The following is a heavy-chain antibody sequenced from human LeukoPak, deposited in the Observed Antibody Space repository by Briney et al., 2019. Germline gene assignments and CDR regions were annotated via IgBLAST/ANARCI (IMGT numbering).Heavy chain of an antibody. CDR3: ARDWTTGVYYYYYGMDV. D-gene: IGHD4-11*01. CDR2: IIPIFGTA. J-gene: IGHJ6*02. Sequence: ASVKVSCKASGGTFSSYAISWVRQAPGQGLEWMGGIIPIFGTANYAQKFQGRVTITADESTSTAYMELSSLRSEDTAVCYCARDWTTGVYYYYYGMDVWGQGTTVTVSS. CDR1: GGTFSSYA. V-gene: IGHV1-69*13.